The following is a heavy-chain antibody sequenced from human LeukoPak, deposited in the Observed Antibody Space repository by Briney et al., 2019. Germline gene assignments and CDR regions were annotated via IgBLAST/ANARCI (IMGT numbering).Heavy chain of an antibody. J-gene: IGHJ4*02. D-gene: IGHD2-2*01. V-gene: IGHV4-59*08. Sequence: PSETLSLTCTVSGGSISSITSDYWSCIRQPPGKVLGLIRYIHYGGASNYTSLLRSRLTISVDTSKTHFSLRLSYVPAADTAVYYCAALRGSSIAVLDYWGRGTLVTVSS. CDR1: GGSISSITSDY. CDR3: AALRGSSIAVLDY. CDR2: IHYGGAS.